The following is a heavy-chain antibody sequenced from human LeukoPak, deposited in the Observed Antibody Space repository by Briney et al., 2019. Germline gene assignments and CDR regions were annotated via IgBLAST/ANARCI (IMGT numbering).Heavy chain of an antibody. CDR2: ISAYNGNT. CDR1: GYTFTSYG. D-gene: IGHD1-26*01. V-gene: IGHV1-18*01. CDR3: ARGHYSGGPYAFDI. J-gene: IGHJ3*02. Sequence: ASVKVSCKASGYTFTSYGVSWVRQAPGQGLEWMGWISAYNGNTNYAQKLQGRVTMTTDTSTSTDYMELRSLRSDDTAVYYCARGHYSGGPYAFDIWGQGTMVTVSS.